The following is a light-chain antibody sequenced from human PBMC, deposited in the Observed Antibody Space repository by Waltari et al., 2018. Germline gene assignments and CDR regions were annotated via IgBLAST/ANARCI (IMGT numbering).Light chain of an antibody. CDR2: DTT. V-gene: IGLV7-46*01. J-gene: IGLJ3*02. CDR1: TGAVTSGHY. CDR3: LLSYGDDQG. Sequence: QAVVTQEPSLTVSPGGTVTLTCGSSTGAVTSGHYPSWFQQKPGQAPRALIYDTTDNYPWTPARFSGSLLGDTGALTLSGAPPEDEADYYCLLSYGDDQGFGGGTKLTVL.